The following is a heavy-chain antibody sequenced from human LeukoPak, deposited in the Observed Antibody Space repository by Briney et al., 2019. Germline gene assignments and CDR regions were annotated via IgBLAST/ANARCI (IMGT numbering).Heavy chain of an antibody. V-gene: IGHV1-69*01. CDR1: GGTFSSYA. D-gene: IGHD3-10*01. CDR3: ASKTFPSYYYGSGSYLRY. J-gene: IGHJ4*02. CDR2: IIPIFGTA. Sequence: ASVKVSCKASGGTFSSYAISWVRQAPGQGLEWMGGIIPIFGTANYAQKFQGRVTITADESTSTAYMELSSLRSEDTAVYYCASKTFPSYYYGSGSYLRYWGQGTLVTVSS.